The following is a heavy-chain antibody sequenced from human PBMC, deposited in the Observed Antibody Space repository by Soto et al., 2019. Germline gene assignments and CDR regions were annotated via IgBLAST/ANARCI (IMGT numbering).Heavy chain of an antibody. J-gene: IGHJ6*02. CDR3: ATSPFPTPSFVMDV. CDR2: IYPADSDI. Sequence: PGESLKISCKASGYSFSSYWIAWVRQMPGKGLEWMGIIYPADSDIRYSESSEGHVTISVDNSISTAYLQWSSLKASDTAIYFCATSPFPTPSFVMDVWGQGTTVTVSS. CDR1: GYSFSSYW. V-gene: IGHV5-51*01. D-gene: IGHD2-2*01.